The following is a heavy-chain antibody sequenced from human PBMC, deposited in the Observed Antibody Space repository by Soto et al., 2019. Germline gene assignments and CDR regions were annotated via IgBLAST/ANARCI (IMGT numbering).Heavy chain of an antibody. J-gene: IGHJ3*02. D-gene: IGHD3-22*01. Sequence: GESLKISCKGSGYSFNSYWIGWVRQMPGKGLEWMGIIYPGDSDTRYSPSLQGQVTISADKSISTAYLQWSSLKASDTAMYYCSRQIGPLVYYYDSSGTGGDAFDIWGQGTMVTVSS. CDR1: GYSFNSYW. V-gene: IGHV5-51*01. CDR3: SRQIGPLVYYYDSSGTGGDAFDI. CDR2: IYPGDSDT.